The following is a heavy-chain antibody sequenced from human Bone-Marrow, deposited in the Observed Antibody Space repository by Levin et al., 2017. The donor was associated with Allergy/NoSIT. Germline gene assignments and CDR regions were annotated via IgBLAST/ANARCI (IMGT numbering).Heavy chain of an antibody. Sequence: ASVKVSCAASGFSFSSYWMHWVRQVPGEGLVGVSRINSDGSLTQHADSVKGRFTMSRDNAKNTLYLEMNSLRSEDTAVYYCVRGSSGWSGVDYWGQGILVTVSS. J-gene: IGHJ4*02. CDR1: GFSFSSYW. V-gene: IGHV3-74*03. D-gene: IGHD6-19*01. CDR2: INSDGSLT. CDR3: VRGSSGWSGVDY.